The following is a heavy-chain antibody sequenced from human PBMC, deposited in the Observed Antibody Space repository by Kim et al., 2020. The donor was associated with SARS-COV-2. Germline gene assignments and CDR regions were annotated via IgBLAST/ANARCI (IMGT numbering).Heavy chain of an antibody. CDR2: ISSSSSYI. J-gene: IGHJ4*02. CDR1: GFTFSSYS. V-gene: IGHV3-21*01. Sequence: GGSLRLSCAASGFTFSSYSMNWVRQAPGKGLEWVSSISSSSSYIYYTDSVKGRFTISRDNAKNSLYLQMNSLRAEDTAVYYCARDTDDSSGYYYPYYFDYWGQGTLVTVSS. CDR3: ARDTDDSSGYYYPYYFDY. D-gene: IGHD3-22*01.